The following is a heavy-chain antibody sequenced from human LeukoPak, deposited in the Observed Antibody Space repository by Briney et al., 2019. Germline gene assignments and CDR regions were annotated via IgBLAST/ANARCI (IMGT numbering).Heavy chain of an antibody. J-gene: IGHJ6*03. CDR1: GFTFSSYG. V-gene: IGHV3-30*02. Sequence: GGSLRLSCAASGFTFSSYGMHWVRQAPGKGLEWVAFIRYDGSNKYYADSVKGRFTISRDNSKNTLYLQMNSLRAEDTAVYYCAKDVRYYDFWSGYSDYYYYYYMDVWGKGTTVIVSS. D-gene: IGHD3-3*01. CDR2: IRYDGSNK. CDR3: AKDVRYYDFWSGYSDYYYYYYMDV.